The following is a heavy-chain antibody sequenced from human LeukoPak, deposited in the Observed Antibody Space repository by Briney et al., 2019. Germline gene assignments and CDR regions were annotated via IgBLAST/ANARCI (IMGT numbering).Heavy chain of an antibody. D-gene: IGHD6-13*01. V-gene: IGHV1-2*02. J-gene: IGHJ4*02. CDR2: INPHSGGT. Sequence: ASVKVSCKASGYTFSGYYMHWVRQAPGQGLEWMGWINPHSGGTKYAQKFQGRVTMTRDTSISTIYVELSRLRSDDTAVYYCARTRIAAAAHWGQGTLVTVSS. CDR1: GYTFSGYY. CDR3: ARTRIAAAAH.